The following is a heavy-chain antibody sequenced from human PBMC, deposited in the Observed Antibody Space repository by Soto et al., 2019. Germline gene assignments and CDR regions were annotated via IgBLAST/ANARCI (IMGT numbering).Heavy chain of an antibody. CDR1: GFTFSSYE. Sequence: LRLSCAASGFTFSSYEMNWVRQAPGKGLEWVSYISSSGSTIYYADSVKGRFTISRDNAKNSLYLQMNSLRAEDTAVYYCARDRAEWLVRRGDYYYYGMDVWGQGTTVTVSS. CDR3: ARDRAEWLVRRGDYYYYGMDV. D-gene: IGHD6-19*01. V-gene: IGHV3-48*03. CDR2: ISSSGSTI. J-gene: IGHJ6*02.